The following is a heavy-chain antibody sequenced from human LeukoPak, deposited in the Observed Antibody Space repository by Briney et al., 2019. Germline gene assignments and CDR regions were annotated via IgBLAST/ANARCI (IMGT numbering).Heavy chain of an antibody. CDR2: ISGSGGST. CDR1: GFTFSSYA. V-gene: IGHV3-23*01. J-gene: IGHJ6*03. D-gene: IGHD3-3*01. CDR3: AKCPQLRFLEWYPDYYMDV. Sequence: PGGSLRLSCAASGFTFSSYAMSWVRQAPGKGLEWVSAISGSGGSTYYADSVKGRFTISRDNSKNTLYLQMNSLRAEDTAVYYCAKCPQLRFLEWYPDYYMDVWGKGTTVTVSS.